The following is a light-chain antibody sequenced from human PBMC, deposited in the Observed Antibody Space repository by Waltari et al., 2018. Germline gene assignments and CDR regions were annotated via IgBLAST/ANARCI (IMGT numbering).Light chain of an antibody. V-gene: IGKV3-15*01. CDR3: QHYHNLPSA. Sequence: EIVMTQSPATLSVSPGERATLSCRASQGIAGPLAWYPQSPGQVPRLLIYDVFIRATGVPARFSGSWSGTEFTLTISSLQSEDVAVYYCQHYHNLPSAFGQGTRLEIK. CDR1: QGIAGP. J-gene: IGKJ5*01. CDR2: DVF.